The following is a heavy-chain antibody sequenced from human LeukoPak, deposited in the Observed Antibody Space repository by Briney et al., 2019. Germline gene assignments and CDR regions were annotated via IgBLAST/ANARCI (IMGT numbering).Heavy chain of an antibody. Sequence: ASVKVSCKASGGTFNSYTISWVRQAPGQGLEWMGGIIPILGIANYAQKFQGRVTITADKSTSTAYMELSSLRSEDTAVYYCVGHRGGGWFDPWGQGTLVTVSS. J-gene: IGHJ5*02. CDR1: GGTFNSYT. V-gene: IGHV1-69*10. CDR2: IIPILGIA. CDR3: VGHRGGGWFDP. D-gene: IGHD3-10*01.